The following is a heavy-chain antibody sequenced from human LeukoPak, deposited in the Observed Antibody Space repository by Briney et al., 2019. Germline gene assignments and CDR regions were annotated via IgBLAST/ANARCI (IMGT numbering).Heavy chain of an antibody. Sequence: ASVKVSCKASGYTFTSYAMNWVRQAPGQGLEWMGWINTNTGNPTYAQGFTGRFVFSFDTSVSTAYLQISSLKAEDTAVYYCARETAFPSHDYGGNSWSAPSYYYMDVWGKGTTVTVAS. CDR2: INTNTGNP. V-gene: IGHV7-4-1*02. CDR3: ARETAFPSHDYGGNSWSAPSYYYMDV. CDR1: GYTFTSYA. D-gene: IGHD4-23*01. J-gene: IGHJ6*03.